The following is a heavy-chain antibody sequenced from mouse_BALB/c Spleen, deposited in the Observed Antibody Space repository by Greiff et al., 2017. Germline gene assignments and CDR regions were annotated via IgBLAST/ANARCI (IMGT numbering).Heavy chain of an antibody. Sequence: VQLQQSGPELVKPGASVKISCKASGYSFTGYFMNWVMQSHGKSLEWIGRINPYNGDTFYNQKFKGKATLTVDKSSSTAHMELRSLASEDSAVYYCARGYGYDVLDYWGQGTTPTVSS. CDR2: INPYNGDT. J-gene: IGHJ2*01. CDR1: GYSFTGYF. V-gene: IGHV1-20*02. D-gene: IGHD2-2*01. CDR3: ARGYGYDVLDY.